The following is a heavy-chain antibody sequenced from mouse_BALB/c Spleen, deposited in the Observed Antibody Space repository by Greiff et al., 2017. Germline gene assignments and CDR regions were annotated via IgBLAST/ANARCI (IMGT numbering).Heavy chain of an antibody. CDR3: ARDESLYYYGSRGAMDY. CDR2: INSNGGST. D-gene: IGHD1-1*01. Sequence: EVMLVESGGGLVQPGGSLKLSCAASGFTFSSYGMSWVRQTPDKRLELVATINSNGGSTYYPDSVKGRFTISRDNAKNTLYLQMSSLKSEDTAMYYCARDESLYYYGSRGAMDYWGQGTSVTVSS. V-gene: IGHV5-6-3*01. CDR1: GFTFSSYG. J-gene: IGHJ4*01.